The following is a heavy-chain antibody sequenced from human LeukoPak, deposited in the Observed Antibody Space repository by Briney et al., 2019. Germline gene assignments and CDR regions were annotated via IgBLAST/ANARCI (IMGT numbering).Heavy chain of an antibody. CDR2: IYYSGST. Sequence: SETLSLTCTVSGGSIRSSSYYWGWIRQPPGKGLEWIGSIYYSGSTYYNPSLKSRVTISVDTSKNQFSLKLSSVTAADTAVYYCARAFDKYQLPNAFDIWGQGTMVTVSS. D-gene: IGHD2-2*01. V-gene: IGHV4-39*07. CDR3: ARAFDKYQLPNAFDI. CDR1: GGSIRSSSYY. J-gene: IGHJ3*02.